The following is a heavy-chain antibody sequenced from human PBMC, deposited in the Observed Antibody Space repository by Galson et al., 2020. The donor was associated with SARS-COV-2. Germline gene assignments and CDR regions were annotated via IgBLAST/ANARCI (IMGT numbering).Heavy chain of an antibody. CDR3: ARPGSGSYRSWFDP. V-gene: IGHV3-30*04. Sequence: GESLQTSCAASGFTFSSYALHWVRPAPGKGLEWVAVISYDGSNKSYADSVKGRFTISRDNSKNTLYLQMNSLRAEDTAVYYCARPGSGSYRSWFDPWGQGTLVTVSS. CDR2: ISYDGSNK. J-gene: IGHJ5*02. D-gene: IGHD3-10*01. CDR1: GFTFSSYA.